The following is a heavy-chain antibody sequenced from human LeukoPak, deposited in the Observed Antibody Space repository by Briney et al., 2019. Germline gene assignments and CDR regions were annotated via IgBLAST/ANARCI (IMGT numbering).Heavy chain of an antibody. V-gene: IGHV3-30-3*01. CDR3: ARVQWELLYPDY. CDR2: ISYDESYK. D-gene: IGHD1-26*01. Sequence: GGSLRLSCAASGFTFSSYAMYWVRQAPGKGLEWVALISYDESYKYYADSVKGRFTISRDNSKNTLYLQMNSLRAEDTAVYYCARVQWELLYPDYWGQGTLVTVSS. CDR1: GFTFSSYA. J-gene: IGHJ4*02.